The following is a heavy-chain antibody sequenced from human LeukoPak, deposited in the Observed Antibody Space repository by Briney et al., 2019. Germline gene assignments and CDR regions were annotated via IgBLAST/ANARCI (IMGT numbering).Heavy chain of an antibody. CDR2: IRHDGSEK. Sequence: PGGSLRPSCAASGFTFSSYWMSWVRQAPGKGLEWVANIRHDGSEKYYVDSVKGRFTISRDNAKDSLYLQMNSLRVEDTAVYYCARGGSRQYNFWGQGTLVTVSS. J-gene: IGHJ4*02. D-gene: IGHD5-18*01. CDR3: ARGGSRQYNF. V-gene: IGHV3-7*01. CDR1: GFTFSSYW.